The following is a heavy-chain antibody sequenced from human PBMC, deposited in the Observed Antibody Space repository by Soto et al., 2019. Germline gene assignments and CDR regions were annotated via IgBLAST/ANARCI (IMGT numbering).Heavy chain of an antibody. CDR3: ARVSAPATRYFDY. CDR2: IYPGDSDT. V-gene: IGHV5-51*01. D-gene: IGHD2-15*01. Sequence: GESLKISCKGSGYSFTTYWIGWVRQMPGKGLEWMGMIYPGDSDTRYSPSFQGQVTFSADKSINTAYLQCSSLMASETAMYYCARVSAPATRYFDYWGPGTLVTVSS. CDR1: GYSFTTYW. J-gene: IGHJ4*02.